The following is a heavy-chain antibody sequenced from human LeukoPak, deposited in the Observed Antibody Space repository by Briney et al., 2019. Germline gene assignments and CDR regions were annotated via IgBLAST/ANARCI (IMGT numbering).Heavy chain of an antibody. D-gene: IGHD3-22*01. CDR2: IYYSGST. CDR1: GGSISSSSYY. J-gene: IGHJ4*02. Sequence: SETLSLTCTVSGGSISSSSYYWGWIRQPPGKGLEWIGSIYYSGSTYYNPSLKSRVTISVDTSKNQFSLKLSSVTDADTAVYYCARGGDYYDSSGYLGIDYWGQGTLVTVSS. CDR3: ARGGDYYDSSGYLGIDY. V-gene: IGHV4-39*01.